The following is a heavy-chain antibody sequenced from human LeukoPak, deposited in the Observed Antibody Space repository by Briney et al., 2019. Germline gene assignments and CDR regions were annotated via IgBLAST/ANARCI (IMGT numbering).Heavy chain of an antibody. CDR1: GFTFGDYG. V-gene: IGHV3-49*04. J-gene: IGHJ4*02. Sequence: GGSLRLSCTASGFTFGDYGMSWVRQAPGKGLEWVGFIRSKAYGGTTEYAASVKGRFTISRDDSKSIAYLQVNSLKTEDTAVYYCTGSFGELSFFAYWGEGTLGTVSS. CDR2: IRSKAYGGTT. D-gene: IGHD3-10*01. CDR3: TGSFGELSFFAY.